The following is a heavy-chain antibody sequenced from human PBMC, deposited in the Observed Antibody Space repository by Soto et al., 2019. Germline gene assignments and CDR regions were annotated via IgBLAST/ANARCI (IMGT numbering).Heavy chain of an antibody. Sequence: GWSLRLSCAASGFTFSDFYMSWIRQAPGNGLEWISYISSTGSYAKYADSVEGRFTISRDNSKNTLYLQMNSLRAEDTAVYYCAKEGGYSYGYYYYGMDVWGQGTKATVSS. CDR2: ISSTGSYA. V-gene: IGHV3-11*06. D-gene: IGHD5-18*01. CDR1: GFTFSDFY. CDR3: AKEGGYSYGYYYYGMDV. J-gene: IGHJ6*02.